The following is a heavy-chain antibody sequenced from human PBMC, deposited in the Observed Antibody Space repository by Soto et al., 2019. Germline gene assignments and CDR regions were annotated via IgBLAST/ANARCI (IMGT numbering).Heavy chain of an antibody. J-gene: IGHJ4*02. D-gene: IGHD6-19*01. CDR3: ARHLKAVAAAMAY. CDR2: IYHSGST. V-gene: IGHV4-59*08. Sequence: PSETLSLTCTASGGSISGYYWSWIRQPPGTGLEWIGYIYHSGSTNYNPSLKSRVTISVETSKDQFSLRLRSVTAADTSVYYCARHLKAVAAAMAYWGQGIPVTVSS. CDR1: GGSISGYY.